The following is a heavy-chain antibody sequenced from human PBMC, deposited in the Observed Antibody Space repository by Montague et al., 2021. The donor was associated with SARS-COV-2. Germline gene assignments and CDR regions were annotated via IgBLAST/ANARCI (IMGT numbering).Heavy chain of an antibody. CDR3: ASAVTTGIDWFDP. D-gene: IGHD4-17*01. CDR2: GNYGGST. Sequence: SETLSLTCTVSSGSISSHYWSWSRQPPGKGLEWIGYGNYGGSTNYNHSLKSRVSISLDTSKNQFSLTLNSVTAADTAVYYCASAVTTGIDWFDPWGQGTLVTVSS. V-gene: IGHV4-59*11. J-gene: IGHJ5*02. CDR1: SGSISSHY.